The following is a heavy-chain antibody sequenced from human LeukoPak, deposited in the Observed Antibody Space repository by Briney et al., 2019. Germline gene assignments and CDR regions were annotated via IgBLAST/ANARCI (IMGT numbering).Heavy chain of an antibody. CDR1: GCTFSSAW. D-gene: IGHD1-26*01. CDR3: STLGTY. Sequence: GGSLRLSCAASGCTFSSAWMSWVRRAPGKGLEWIGRIRSKTDGGTADYTTPVKGRFTISRDDSKNTLYLQMSSLTIEDTAVYYCSTLGTYWGQGTLVTVSS. J-gene: IGHJ4*02. V-gene: IGHV3-15*01. CDR2: IRSKTDGGTA.